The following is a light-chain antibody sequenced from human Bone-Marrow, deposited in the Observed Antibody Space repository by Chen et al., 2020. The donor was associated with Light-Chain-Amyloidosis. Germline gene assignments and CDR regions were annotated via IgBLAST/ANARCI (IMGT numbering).Light chain of an antibody. CDR3: QSADSSGTDEVI. CDR2: RDT. J-gene: IGLJ2*01. V-gene: IGLV3-25*03. Sequence: SYELTQPPSGAVSPGQTARITCSGDDLPTKYAYWYQQTPGQAPVLVIHRDTERPSGISERFSGSSSGTTATLTISGVQAEDEADYHCQSADSSGTDEVIFGGGTKLTVL. CDR1: DLPTKY.